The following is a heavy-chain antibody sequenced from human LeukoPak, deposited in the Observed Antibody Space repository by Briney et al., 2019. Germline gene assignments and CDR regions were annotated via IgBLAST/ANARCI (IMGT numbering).Heavy chain of an antibody. D-gene: IGHD2-2*01. Sequence: GGSLRLSCAASGFTFSSYAMHWVRQAPGKGLEWVAVISYDGSNKYYADSVKGRFTISRDNSKNTLYLRMNSLRAEDTAVYYCARVPVVVPAARNAFDIWGQGTMVTVSS. CDR3: ARVPVVVPAARNAFDI. CDR1: GFTFSSYA. J-gene: IGHJ3*02. V-gene: IGHV3-30-3*01. CDR2: ISYDGSNK.